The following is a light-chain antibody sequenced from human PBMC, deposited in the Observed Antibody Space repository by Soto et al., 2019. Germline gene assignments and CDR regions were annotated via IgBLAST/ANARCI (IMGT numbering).Light chain of an antibody. CDR1: SSDVCGYNY. CDR3: CSYAGSYTPRV. J-gene: IGLJ1*01. CDR2: DVS. Sequence: QSALTQPRSVSGSPGQSVTISCTGTSSDVCGYNYVSWYQQHPGKAPKLMIYDVSKRPSGVPDRFSGSKSGNTASLTISGLQAEDEADYYCCSYAGSYTPRVFGTGTKVTVL. V-gene: IGLV2-11*01.